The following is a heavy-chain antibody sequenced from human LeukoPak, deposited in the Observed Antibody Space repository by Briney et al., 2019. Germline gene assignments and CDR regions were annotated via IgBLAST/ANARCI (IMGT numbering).Heavy chain of an antibody. CDR3: ARADNDIVVVPAALSKYYYYYMDV. CDR1: GYTFTGYY. Sequence: GASVKVSCKASGYTFTGYYMHWVRQAPGRGLEWMGWINPNSGGTNYAQKFQGRVTMTRDTSISTAYMELSRLRSDDTAVYYCARADNDIVVVPAALSKYYYYYMDVWGKGTTVTVSS. CDR2: INPNSGGT. V-gene: IGHV1-2*02. J-gene: IGHJ6*03. D-gene: IGHD2-2*01.